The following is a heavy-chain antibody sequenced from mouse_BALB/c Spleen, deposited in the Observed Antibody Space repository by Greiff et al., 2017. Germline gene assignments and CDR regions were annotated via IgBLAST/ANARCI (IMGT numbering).Heavy chain of an antibody. Sequence: EVKLMESGGGLVQPGGSRKLSCAASGFTFSSFGMHWVRQAPEKGLEWVAYISSGSSTIYYADPVKGRFTISRDNPKNTLFLQMTSLRSEDTAMYYCARFGSSYEGFAYWGQGTLVTVSA. CDR2: ISSGSSTI. CDR1: GFTFSSFG. D-gene: IGHD1-1*01. V-gene: IGHV5-17*02. J-gene: IGHJ3*01. CDR3: ARFGSSYEGFAY.